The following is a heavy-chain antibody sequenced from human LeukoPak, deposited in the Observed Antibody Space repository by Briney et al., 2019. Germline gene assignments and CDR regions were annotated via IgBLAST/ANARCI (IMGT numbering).Heavy chain of an antibody. CDR3: ARGGYDFWSGYYSHYYYGMDV. D-gene: IGHD3-3*01. Sequence: TSETLSLTCTVSGGSISSYYWSWIRQPPGKGLEWIGYIYYSGSTNYNPSLKSRVTISVDTSKNQFSLKLSSVTAADTAVYYCARGGYDFWSGYYSHYYYGMDVWGQGTTVTVSS. CDR2: IYYSGST. J-gene: IGHJ6*02. CDR1: GGSISSYY. V-gene: IGHV4-59*01.